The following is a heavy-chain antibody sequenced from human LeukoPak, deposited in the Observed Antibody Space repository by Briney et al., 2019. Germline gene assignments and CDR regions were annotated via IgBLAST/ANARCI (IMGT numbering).Heavy chain of an antibody. J-gene: IGHJ4*02. CDR2: ISGSSRYI. D-gene: IGHD3-22*01. V-gene: IGHV3-21*01. CDR1: GFTFSSYG. CDR3: ARGVLVLSGGDYFDF. Sequence: GGSLRLSCTASGFTFSSYGMHWVRQAPGNGLEWVSSISGSSRYIYYADSVKGRFTFSRDNAKNSMYLQMNSLRAEDTAVYYCARGVLVLSGGDYFDFWGQGTLVTVSS.